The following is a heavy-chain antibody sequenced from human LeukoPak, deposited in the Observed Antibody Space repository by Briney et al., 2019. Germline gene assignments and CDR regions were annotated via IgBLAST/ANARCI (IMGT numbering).Heavy chain of an antibody. CDR3: AKIRVRGVHYFDY. J-gene: IGHJ4*02. Sequence: PGGSLRLSCAASGFVFGTYAMHWVRQAPGKGLECVSMISYDGSDEYYADFVKGRFAISRDNSKSTLYLQMNSLRPEDTAVYYCAKIRVRGVHYFDYWGQGTQVTVPS. V-gene: IGHV3-30*18. D-gene: IGHD3-10*01. CDR2: ISYDGSDE. CDR1: GFVFGTYA.